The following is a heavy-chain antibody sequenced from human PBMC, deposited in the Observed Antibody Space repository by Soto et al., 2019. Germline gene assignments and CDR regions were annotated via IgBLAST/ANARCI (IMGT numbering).Heavy chain of an antibody. V-gene: IGHV3-48*04. Sequence: GGSLRLSCAASGFTFSSYSMNWVRQAPGKGLEWVSYISSSSSTIYYADSVKDRFTISRDNAKNSLYLQMNSLRAEDTAVYYCARDLTLDPWGQGTLVTVSS. CDR3: ARDLTLDP. CDR2: ISSSSSTI. CDR1: GFTFSSYS. J-gene: IGHJ5*02.